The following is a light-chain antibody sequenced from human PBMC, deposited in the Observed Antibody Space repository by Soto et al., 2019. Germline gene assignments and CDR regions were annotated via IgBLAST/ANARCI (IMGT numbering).Light chain of an antibody. Sequence: EIVLTQSPATLSLSPGERATLSCRASQSVSYYLAWYQQKPGQAPRLLIYDIANRATGIPARFSGSGSGTGFTLPNSSLGPEDFAVYFWPQPSHLPSATFGRGTKVEI. CDR3: PQPSHLPSAT. V-gene: IGKV3-11*01. CDR2: DIA. J-gene: IGKJ4*01. CDR1: QSVSYY.